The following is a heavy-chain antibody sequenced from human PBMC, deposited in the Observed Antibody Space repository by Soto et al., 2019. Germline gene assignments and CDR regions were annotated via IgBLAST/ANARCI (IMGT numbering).Heavy chain of an antibody. V-gene: IGHV3-21*01. CDR3: ARVSYYDSSDAFDI. Sequence: GGSLRLSCAASGFTFSSYSMNWVRQAPGKGLEWVSSISSSSYIYYADSVKGRFTISRDNAKNSLYLQMNSLRAEDTAVYYCARVSYYDSSDAFDIWGPGTRVTVS. D-gene: IGHD3-22*01. J-gene: IGHJ3*02. CDR2: ISSSSYI. CDR1: GFTFSSYS.